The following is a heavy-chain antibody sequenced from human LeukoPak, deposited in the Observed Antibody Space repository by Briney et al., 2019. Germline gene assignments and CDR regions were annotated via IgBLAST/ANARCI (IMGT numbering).Heavy chain of an antibody. CDR1: GFTFYDYG. D-gene: IGHD3-22*01. CDR3: ARNRYYYDSSGYQYYFDY. J-gene: IGHJ4*02. Sequence: PGGSLRLSCAASGFTFYDYGMSWVRHAPGNGLGWVSGINWNGGSTGYADSVKGRFTISRDNAKNSLYLQMNSLRAEDTALYYCARNRYYYDSSGYQYYFDYGGQGTLVTVSA. V-gene: IGHV3-20*04. CDR2: INWNGGST.